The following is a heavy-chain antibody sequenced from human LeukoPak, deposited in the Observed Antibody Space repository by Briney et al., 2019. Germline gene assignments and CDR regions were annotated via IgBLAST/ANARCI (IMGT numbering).Heavy chain of an antibody. V-gene: IGHV5-51*01. J-gene: IGHJ4*02. CDR1: GYSFTSYW. CDR2: IYPGDSDT. D-gene: IGHD2-2*01. Sequence: GESLRISCKGSGYSFTSYWIGWVRQMPGKGLGWMGIIYPGDSDTRYSPSFQGQVTISADKSISTAYLQWSSLKASDTAMYYCARASSTHYFDYWGQGTLVTVSS. CDR3: ARASSTHYFDY.